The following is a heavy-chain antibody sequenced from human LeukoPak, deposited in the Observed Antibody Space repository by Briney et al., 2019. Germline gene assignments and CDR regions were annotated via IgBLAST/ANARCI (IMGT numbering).Heavy chain of an antibody. Sequence: GGSLRLSWAASGFTFSSYAMSWVRQAPGKGLEWVSAISGSGGSTYYADSVKGRFTISRDNSKNTLYLQMNSLRAEDTAVYYCAKDRHGDHGYFDYWGQGTLVTVSS. CDR3: AKDRHGDHGYFDY. V-gene: IGHV3-23*01. CDR2: ISGSGGST. CDR1: GFTFSSYA. D-gene: IGHD4-17*01. J-gene: IGHJ4*02.